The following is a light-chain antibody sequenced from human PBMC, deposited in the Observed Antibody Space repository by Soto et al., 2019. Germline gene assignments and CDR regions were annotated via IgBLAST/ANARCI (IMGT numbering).Light chain of an antibody. V-gene: IGKV3-20*01. J-gene: IGKJ2*01. CDR3: HQYGSSPPYT. CDR1: QSVSSSY. CDR2: GAS. Sequence: EIVLTQSPGTLSLSPGERATLSCRASQSVSSSYLAWYPQKRGQAPRLLIYGASSRATGIPDRFSGSGSGTDFTLTISRLEPEDFAVYYCHQYGSSPPYTFGQGTKLEIK.